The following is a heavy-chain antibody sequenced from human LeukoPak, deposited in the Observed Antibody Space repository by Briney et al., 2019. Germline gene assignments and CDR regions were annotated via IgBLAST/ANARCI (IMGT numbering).Heavy chain of an antibody. J-gene: IGHJ5*02. CDR3: ARSITMIVVVITPGWFDP. CDR1: GGSFSGYY. Sequence: SETLSLTCAVYGGSFSGYYWSWIRQPPGKGLEWIGEINHSGSTNYNPSLKSRVTISVDTSKNQFSLKLSSVTAADTAVYYCARSITMIVVVITPGWFDPWGQGTLVTVSS. CDR2: INHSGST. V-gene: IGHV4-34*01. D-gene: IGHD3-22*01.